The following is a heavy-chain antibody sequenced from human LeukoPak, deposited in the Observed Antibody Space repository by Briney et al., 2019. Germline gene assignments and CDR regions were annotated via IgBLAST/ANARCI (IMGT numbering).Heavy chain of an antibody. J-gene: IGHJ3*01. CDR1: GGSISTYY. D-gene: IGHD1-26*01. Sequence: TSETLSLTCTVSGGSISTYYWSWIRQPPGKGLEWIGYMYNSGSTNYNPSLKSRVTISIDTSKNQVSLRLSPVTAADTAVYYCARQGSGGRSFDVWGQGTMVTVSS. V-gene: IGHV4-59*08. CDR3: ARQGSGGRSFDV. CDR2: MYNSGST.